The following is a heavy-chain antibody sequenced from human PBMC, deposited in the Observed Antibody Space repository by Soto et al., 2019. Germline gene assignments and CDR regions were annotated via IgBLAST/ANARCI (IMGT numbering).Heavy chain of an antibody. J-gene: IGHJ6*02. Sequence: QVQLVQSGAEVKKPGSSVKVSCKASGGTFSSYAISWVRQAPGQGLEWMGGIIPIFGTANYAQKFQGGVTLTADESTSTAYMELSSLRSSDTAVYYCARGGEPAMVTYYYYGMDVWGQGTTVTVS. D-gene: IGHD5-18*01. CDR2: IIPIFGTA. CDR1: GGTFSSYA. CDR3: ARGGEPAMVTYYYYGMDV. V-gene: IGHV1-69*01.